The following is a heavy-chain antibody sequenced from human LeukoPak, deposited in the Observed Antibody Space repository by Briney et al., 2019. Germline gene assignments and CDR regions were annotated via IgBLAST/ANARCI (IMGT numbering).Heavy chain of an antibody. Sequence: GGSLRLSCAASGFTFSSYWMSWVRQAPGKGLEWVAVIWYDGSNKYYADSVKGRFTISRDNSKTTLYLQMNSLRVEDTAVYYCARKRGGSSAENGYFDYWGQGTLVTVSS. CDR1: GFTFSSYW. V-gene: IGHV3-33*08. CDR2: IWYDGSNK. J-gene: IGHJ4*02. CDR3: ARKRGGSSAENGYFDY. D-gene: IGHD3-22*01.